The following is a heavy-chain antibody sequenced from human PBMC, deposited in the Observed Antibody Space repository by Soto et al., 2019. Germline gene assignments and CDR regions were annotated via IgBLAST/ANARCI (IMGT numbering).Heavy chain of an antibody. V-gene: IGHV1-69*06. CDR3: ARDSSSSIQYYYYGMDV. Sequence: QVQLVQSGAEVKKPGSSVKVSCKASGGTFSSYAISWVRQAPGQGLEWMGGIIPIFGTANYAQKFQGRVTITADKSTSKAYMELSSLRSEDTAVYYCARDSSSSIQYYYYGMDVWGQGTTVTVSS. J-gene: IGHJ6*02. CDR2: IIPIFGTA. D-gene: IGHD6-13*01. CDR1: GGTFSSYA.